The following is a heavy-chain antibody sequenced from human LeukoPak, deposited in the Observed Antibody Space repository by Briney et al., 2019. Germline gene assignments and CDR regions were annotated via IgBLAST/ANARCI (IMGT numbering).Heavy chain of an antibody. V-gene: IGHV4-61*02. Sequence: SETLSLTCTVSGCSISSGSYYWSWIRQPAGKGLEWIGRIYTSGSTNYNPSLKSRVTISVDTSKNQFSLKLSSVTAADTAVYYCARSGDYYDSSGYYPLGYWGQGTLVTVSS. J-gene: IGHJ4*02. D-gene: IGHD3-22*01. CDR3: ARSGDYYDSSGYYPLGY. CDR1: GCSISSGSYY. CDR2: IYTSGST.